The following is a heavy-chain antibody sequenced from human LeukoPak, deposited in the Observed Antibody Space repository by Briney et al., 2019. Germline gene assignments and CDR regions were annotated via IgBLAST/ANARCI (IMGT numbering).Heavy chain of an antibody. V-gene: IGHV3-21*01. CDR2: ITSGGDDI. Sequence: GGSLRLSCAVSGFTFSSYSMTWVRQAPGKGLEWVSSITSGGDDIYYSDSLKGRFTISRDNAKNSLFLQMNNLRAEDTAVYYCARKQWLNSWGQGTRVIVSS. J-gene: IGHJ4*02. D-gene: IGHD6-19*01. CDR1: GFTFSSYS. CDR3: ARKQWLNS.